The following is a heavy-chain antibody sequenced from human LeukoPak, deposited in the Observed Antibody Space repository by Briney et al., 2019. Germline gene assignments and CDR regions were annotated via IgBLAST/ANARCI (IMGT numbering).Heavy chain of an antibody. Sequence: GESLKISCKGSGYSFTSYWIGWVRQIPGKGLEWMGIIYPGDSDTRYSPPFQGQVTISADKSISTAYLQWSSLKASDTAMYYCARRGDGYNYYFDYWGQGTLVTVSS. CDR3: ARRGDGYNYYFDY. J-gene: IGHJ4*02. D-gene: IGHD5-24*01. V-gene: IGHV5-51*01. CDR2: IYPGDSDT. CDR1: GYSFTSYW.